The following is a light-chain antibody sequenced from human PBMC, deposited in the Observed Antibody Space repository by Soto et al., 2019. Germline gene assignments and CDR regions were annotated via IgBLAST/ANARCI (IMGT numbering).Light chain of an antibody. CDR1: QSISSY. CDR3: QQSYSTPVT. V-gene: IGKV1-39*01. Sequence: IPMTQSPSSLSASVGDTVTITCRASQSISSYLNWYQQKPGKAPKLLIYAASSLQSGVPSRFSGSGSGTDFTLTISSLQPEDFATYYCQQSYSTPVTFGQGTKVDIK. CDR2: AAS. J-gene: IGKJ1*01.